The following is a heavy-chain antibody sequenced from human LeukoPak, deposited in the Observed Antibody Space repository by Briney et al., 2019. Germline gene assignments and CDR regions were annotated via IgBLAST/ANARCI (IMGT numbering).Heavy chain of an antibody. CDR3: ARTESPSGSPFDY. CDR2: IYYSGST. D-gene: IGHD1-26*01. V-gene: IGHV4-59*01. Sequence: SETLSLTCTASGGSISSYYWSWIRQPPGKGLEWIGYIYYSGSTNYNPSLKSRVTISVDTSKNQFSLKLSSVTAADTAVYYCARTESPSGSPFDYWGQGTLVTVSS. CDR1: GGSISSYY. J-gene: IGHJ4*02.